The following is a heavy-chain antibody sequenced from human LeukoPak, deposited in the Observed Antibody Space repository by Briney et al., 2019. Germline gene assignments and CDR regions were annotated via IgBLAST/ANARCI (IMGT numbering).Heavy chain of an antibody. CDR3: AREYCSRTDCYKAFDI. CDR2: IYPHSGGT. V-gene: IGHV1-2*04. CDR1: GYTFTGYY. Sequence: GASVKVSCKASGYTFTGYYIHWVRQAPGQGPEWMGWIYPHSGGTNYAQKFQGWVTMTRDTSISTAYMELSRLRSDDTAVYYCAREYCSRTDCYKAFDIWGQGTMVTVSS. D-gene: IGHD2-2*02. J-gene: IGHJ3*02.